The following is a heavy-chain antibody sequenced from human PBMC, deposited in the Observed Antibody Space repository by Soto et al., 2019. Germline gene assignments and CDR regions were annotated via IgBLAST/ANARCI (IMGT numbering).Heavy chain of an antibody. Sequence: EVRLVESGGGLVQPGGSLRLSCAASGVTVGNNYMSWVRQAPGMGLEWVSVTYSGGDTRYADSVKGRFTMSRDRTKNTVYLKMDSLRVEDTAVYFCARNVTVTALGYWGQGSLVTVSS. CDR3: ARNVTVTALGY. V-gene: IGHV3-66*01. CDR2: TYSGGDT. CDR1: GVTVGNNY. D-gene: IGHD4-17*01. J-gene: IGHJ4*02.